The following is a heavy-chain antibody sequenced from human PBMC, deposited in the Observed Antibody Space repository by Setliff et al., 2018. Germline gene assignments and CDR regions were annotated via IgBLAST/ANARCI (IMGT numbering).Heavy chain of an antibody. D-gene: IGHD6-6*01. CDR3: ARFSSSSGSYWYFDL. J-gene: IGHJ2*01. CDR2: INAANENT. CDR1: GYTFSSYS. V-gene: IGHV1-3*01. Sequence: ASVKVSCKASGYTFSSYSMHWVRQAPGQRLEWMGWINAANENTQYSKKFQGRLTITRDTSANTAYMELSSLRSEDTALYYCARFSSSSGSYWYFDLWGRGTLVTVSS.